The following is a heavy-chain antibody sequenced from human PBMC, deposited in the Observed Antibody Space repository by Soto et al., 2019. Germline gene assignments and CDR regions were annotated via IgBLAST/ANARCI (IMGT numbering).Heavy chain of an antibody. V-gene: IGHV3-30-3*01. CDR1: GFTCSSYA. D-gene: IGHD2-8*01. CDR2: ISYDGSNK. Sequence: GGSLRLSCAASGFTCSSYAMHWVRQAPGKGLEWVAVISYDGSNKYYADSVKGRFTISRDNSKNTLYLQMNSLRAEDTAVYYCARRILYSIDYWGQGTLVTVSS. CDR3: ARRILYSIDY. J-gene: IGHJ4*02.